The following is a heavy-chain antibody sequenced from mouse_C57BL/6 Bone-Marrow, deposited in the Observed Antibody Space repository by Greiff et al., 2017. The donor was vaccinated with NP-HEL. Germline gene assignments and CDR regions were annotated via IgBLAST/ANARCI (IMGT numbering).Heavy chain of an antibody. CDR1: GFNIKDDY. D-gene: IGHD4-1*01. J-gene: IGHJ2*01. Sequence: VQLQQSGAELVRPGASVKLSCTASGFNIKDDYMHWVKQRPEQGLEWIGWIDPENGDTEYASKFQGKATITADTSSNTAYLQLSSLTSEDTAVYYSTTGGTGLDYWGQGTTLTVSS. CDR3: TTGGTGLDY. V-gene: IGHV14-4*01. CDR2: IDPENGDT.